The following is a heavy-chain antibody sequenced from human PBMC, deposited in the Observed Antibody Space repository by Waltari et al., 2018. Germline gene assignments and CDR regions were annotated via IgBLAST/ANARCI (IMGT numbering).Heavy chain of an antibody. D-gene: IGHD6-19*01. CDR3: AKDHASSGWPTFDS. CDR2: MTRQAKT. V-gene: IGHV3-23*01. J-gene: IGHJ4*02. CDR1: GFSIGSSA. Sequence: EVQFLESGGDLVQPGGSLRLSCAASGFSIGSSAMSWVRQAPGKGPEWVASMTRQAKTYYAGSVRGRFAISRDESDNKLYLQMSGLRAEDTAMYYCAKDHASSGWPTFDSWGQGTQVTVSS.